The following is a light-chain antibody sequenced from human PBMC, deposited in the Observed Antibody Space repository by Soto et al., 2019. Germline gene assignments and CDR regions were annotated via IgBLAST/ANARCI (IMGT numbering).Light chain of an antibody. V-gene: IGKV3-20*01. CDR3: QQYGSSLYT. CDR2: GAS. J-gene: IGKJ2*01. Sequence: EIVLTQSPGTLSLSPGERATLSCRASQSVSSSYLAWYQQKPGQAPRLLIYGASSRATSIPDRFTGSGSGADFTLTISRLEPEDFAVYYCQQYGSSLYTFGQGPKLEIK. CDR1: QSVSSSY.